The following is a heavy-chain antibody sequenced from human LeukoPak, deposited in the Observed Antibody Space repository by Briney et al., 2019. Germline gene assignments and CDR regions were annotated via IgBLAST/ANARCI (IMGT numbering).Heavy chain of an antibody. CDR2: INPNSGGT. V-gene: IGHV1-2*02. Sequence: ASVKVSCKASGHTFTCYYMHWVRQAPGQGLEWMGWINPNSGGTNYAQKFQGRVTMTRDTSISTAYMELSRLRSDDTALYYCARDVGCSGGSCRRPFDYWGQGTLVTVSS. CDR3: ARDVGCSGGSCRRPFDY. D-gene: IGHD2-15*01. CDR1: GHTFTCYY. J-gene: IGHJ4*02.